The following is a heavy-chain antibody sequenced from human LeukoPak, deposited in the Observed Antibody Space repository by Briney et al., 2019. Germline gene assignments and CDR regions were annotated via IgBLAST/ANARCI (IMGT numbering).Heavy chain of an antibody. CDR3: AKDLAGAMGAFDI. CDR1: GFTFSSYG. CDR2: IRYDGSNK. D-gene: IGHD1-26*01. Sequence: TGGSLRLSCAASGFTFSSYGMHWVRQAPGKGLEWVAFIRYDGSNKYYADSVKGRFTISRDNSKNTLYLQMNSLRAEDTAVYYCAKDLAGAMGAFDIWGQGTMVTVSS. V-gene: IGHV3-30*02. J-gene: IGHJ3*02.